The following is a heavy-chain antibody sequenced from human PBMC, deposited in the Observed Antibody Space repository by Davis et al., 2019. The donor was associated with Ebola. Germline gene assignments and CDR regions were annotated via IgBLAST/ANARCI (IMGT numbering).Heavy chain of an antibody. D-gene: IGHD6-19*01. Sequence: AASVKVSCKASGYTFTSYGISWVRQAPGQGLEWMGGIIPIFGTANYAQKFQGRVTITADESTSTAYMELSSLRSEDTAVYYCARVPGYSNGWYLFDYWGQGTLVTVSS. CDR3: ARVPGYSNGWYLFDY. V-gene: IGHV1-69*13. J-gene: IGHJ4*02. CDR2: IIPIFGTA. CDR1: GYTFTSYG.